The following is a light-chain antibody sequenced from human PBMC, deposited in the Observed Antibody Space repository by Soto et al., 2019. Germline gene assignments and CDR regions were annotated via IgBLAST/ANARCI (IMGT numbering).Light chain of an antibody. J-gene: IGKJ1*01. Sequence: EIVLTQSPGTLSLSTGERATLSCRASESVSNDHLAWYQRKPGQDPRLLIYGASYRATDIPYRFSGSGSGTDFTLTIARLEAEDCAVYICQQYGSTPPAFGLGNKVEI. CDR3: QQYGSTPPA. CDR2: GAS. CDR1: ESVSNDH. V-gene: IGKV3-20*01.